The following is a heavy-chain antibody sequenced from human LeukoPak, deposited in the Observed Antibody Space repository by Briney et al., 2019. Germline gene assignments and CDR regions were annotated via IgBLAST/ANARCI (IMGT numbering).Heavy chain of an antibody. Sequence: GEALKISCKGSGYSFTSYWIGWVRQMSGKGLEWMGIIYPGDSDSRYSPSFQGQVTISADKSISTAYLQWSSLKASDTAMYYCARSCRDGYRDFDYWGQGTLVTVSS. D-gene: IGHD5-24*01. V-gene: IGHV5-51*01. CDR1: GYSFTSYW. J-gene: IGHJ4*02. CDR3: ARSCRDGYRDFDY. CDR2: IYPGDSDS.